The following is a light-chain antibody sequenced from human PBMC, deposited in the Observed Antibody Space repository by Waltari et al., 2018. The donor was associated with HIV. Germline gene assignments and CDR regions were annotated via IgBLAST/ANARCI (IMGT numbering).Light chain of an antibody. V-gene: IGLV7-46*01. CDR1: TGVVTRGHC. Sequence: QPVVTQAPSLTVSPGETVILTCASSTGVVTRGHCPYWIQVRPGHAPKTLIFDSNNLYSWTPARFAGSFVGGKAALTLTGAQPEDEANYYCLLTYGEDVVFGGGTKLTVL. CDR3: LLTYGEDVV. CDR2: DSN. J-gene: IGLJ2*01.